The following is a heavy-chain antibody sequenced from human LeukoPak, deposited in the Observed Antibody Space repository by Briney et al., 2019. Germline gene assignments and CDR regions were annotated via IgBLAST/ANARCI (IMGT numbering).Heavy chain of an antibody. D-gene: IGHD3-10*01. CDR2: IKDRTDGGTT. V-gene: IGHV3-15*01. CDR1: GISVTNGW. J-gene: IGHJ4*02. Sequence: GGAPRPSCSAPGISVTNGWMSWVRPAPGEGVGWGGRIKDRTDGGTTAYAAPVKGRFTISREDSKNTVYLEMNSLKTEDTAVYFCTTATVVWGVSAYWGQGTLVTVSS. CDR3: TTATVVWGVSAY.